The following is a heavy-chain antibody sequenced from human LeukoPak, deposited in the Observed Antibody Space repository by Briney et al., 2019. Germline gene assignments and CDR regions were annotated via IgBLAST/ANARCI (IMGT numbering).Heavy chain of an antibody. Sequence: GGSLRLSCAASGFTFINYGMHWVRQAPGKGLEWVSFISTSFNYIHYADSVKGRFTISRDNAKNSLYLQMNSLRAEDTAVYYCAREDGKHSYGLDVWGQGTTVTVSS. CDR2: ISTSFNYI. CDR3: AREDGKHSYGLDV. J-gene: IGHJ6*02. CDR1: GFTFINYG. V-gene: IGHV3-21*01.